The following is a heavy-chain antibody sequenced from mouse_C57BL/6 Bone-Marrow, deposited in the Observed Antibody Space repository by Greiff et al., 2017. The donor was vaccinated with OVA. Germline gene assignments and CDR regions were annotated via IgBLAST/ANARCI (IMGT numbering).Heavy chain of an antibody. CDR3: ARGGLYEYDEAWFAY. J-gene: IGHJ3*01. V-gene: IGHV1-81*01. Sequence: QVQLQQSGAELARPGASVKLSCKASGYTFTSYGISWVKQRTGQGLEWIGEIYPRSGNTYYNETFKGKATLTADKSSSTVYMELRSLTSEDSAVYFCARGGLYEYDEAWFAYWGQGTLVTVSA. CDR1: GYTFTSYG. D-gene: IGHD2-4*01. CDR2: IYPRSGNT.